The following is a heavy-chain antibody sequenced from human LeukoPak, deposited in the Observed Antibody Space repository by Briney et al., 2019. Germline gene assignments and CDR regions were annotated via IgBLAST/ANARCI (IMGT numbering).Heavy chain of an antibody. D-gene: IGHD3-16*01. CDR1: GFSFRRYA. CDR3: ARDGGGDYFDY. CDR2: ISYDGSNT. Sequence: PGRSLRLSCAASGFSFRRYAMHWVRQAPGKGLEWMTVISYDGSNTYYIDSVKGRLTISRDNSKNTLFLLMNSLRPEDTAMYYCARDGGGDYFDYWGQGTLVTVSS. J-gene: IGHJ4*02. V-gene: IGHV3-30*04.